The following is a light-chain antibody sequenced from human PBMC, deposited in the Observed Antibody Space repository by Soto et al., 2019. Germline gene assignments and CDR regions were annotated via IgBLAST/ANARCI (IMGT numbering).Light chain of an antibody. Sequence: IHLTHSASTLSSSVGDRGTLTCRASQSLNTRLAWYQQRPGKAPKLLIYDASTLESGVPSRFSGSGSGTEFTLTISSLHPEDFAAYYCQQLNSFPFTFGQGTRLEIK. CDR1: QSLNTR. V-gene: IGKV1-5*01. CDR3: QQLNSFPFT. CDR2: DAS. J-gene: IGKJ5*01.